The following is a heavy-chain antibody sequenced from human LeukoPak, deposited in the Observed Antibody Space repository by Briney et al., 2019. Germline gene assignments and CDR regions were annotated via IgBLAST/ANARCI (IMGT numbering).Heavy chain of an antibody. D-gene: IGHD6-6*01. J-gene: IGHJ4*02. CDR2: IYSGGST. CDR1: GFTVSSNY. Sequence: AGGSLRPSCAASGFTVSSNYTSWVRQAPGKGLEWVSVIYSGGSTYYADSVQGRFTISRDNSKNTLYLQMNSLRAEDTAVYYCARDRLYSSSSEDYWGQGILVTVSS. V-gene: IGHV3-53*01. CDR3: ARDRLYSSSSEDY.